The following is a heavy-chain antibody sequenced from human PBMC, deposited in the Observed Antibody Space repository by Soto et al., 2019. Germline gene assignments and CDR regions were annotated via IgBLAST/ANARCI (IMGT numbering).Heavy chain of an antibody. CDR3: ARSIVVVTAADY. J-gene: IGHJ4*02. CDR2: INAGNGNT. CDR1: GYTFTSYA. V-gene: IGHV1-3*01. Sequence: QVQLVQSGAEVKKPGASVKVSCKASGYTFTSYAMHWVRQAPGQRLEWMGWINAGNGNTKYSQKFPGRVTITRDTAASTAYMELSSLRSEDTAVYYCARSIVVVTAADYWCQGTLVTVSS. D-gene: IGHD2-21*02.